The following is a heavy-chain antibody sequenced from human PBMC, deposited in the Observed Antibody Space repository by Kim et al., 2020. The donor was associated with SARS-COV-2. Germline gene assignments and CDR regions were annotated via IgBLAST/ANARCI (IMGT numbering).Heavy chain of an antibody. J-gene: IGHJ3*02. Sequence: SETLSLTCTVSGGSISSYYWSWIRQPPGKGLEWIGYIYYSGSTNYNPSLKSRVTISVDTSKNQFSLKLSSVTAADTAVYYCATLERYSSSWGANDAFDIWGQGTMVTVSS. D-gene: IGHD6-6*01. CDR2: IYYSGST. CDR3: ATLERYSSSWGANDAFDI. V-gene: IGHV4-59*13. CDR1: GGSISSYY.